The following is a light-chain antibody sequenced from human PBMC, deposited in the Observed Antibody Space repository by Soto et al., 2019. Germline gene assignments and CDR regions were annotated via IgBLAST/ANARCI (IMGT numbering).Light chain of an antibody. V-gene: IGKV3-11*01. Sequence: EIVLTQSPGTLSLSPGERATLSCRASQSVSSYLAWYQQKPGQAPRLLIYDASNRATGIPARFSGSGSGTDFTLTISSLEPEDFAVYYCQQRSYWLTFGGGTKVEI. CDR2: DAS. CDR3: QQRSYWLT. CDR1: QSVSSY. J-gene: IGKJ4*01.